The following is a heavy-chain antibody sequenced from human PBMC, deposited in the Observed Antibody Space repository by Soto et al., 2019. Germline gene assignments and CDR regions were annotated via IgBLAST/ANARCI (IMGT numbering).Heavy chain of an antibody. V-gene: IGHV4-30-4*01. CDR1: GGSISSGDYY. Sequence: SETLSLTCTVSGGSISSGDYYWSWIRQPPGKGLEWIGYIYYSGSTYNNPSLKSRVTISVDTSKNQFSLKLSSVTAADTAVYYCAREVILAYWFDPWGQGTLVTVSS. D-gene: IGHD3-22*01. J-gene: IGHJ5*02. CDR3: AREVILAYWFDP. CDR2: IYYSGST.